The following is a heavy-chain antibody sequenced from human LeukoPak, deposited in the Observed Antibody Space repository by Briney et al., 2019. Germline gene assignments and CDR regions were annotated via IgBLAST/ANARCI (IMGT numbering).Heavy chain of an antibody. J-gene: IGHJ4*02. CDR3: ATDSYVSGSYYRLFY. V-gene: IGHV3-23*01. D-gene: IGHD3-10*01. CDR1: GFTFSSYG. Sequence: GGSLRLSCAASGFTFSSYGMSWVRQAPGKGLEWVSAISGSGGRTFYADSVQGRFTISRDNAKNTLYLQMNNLRAEDTAIYYCATDSYVSGSYYRLFYWGQGTLVTVSS. CDR2: ISGSGGRT.